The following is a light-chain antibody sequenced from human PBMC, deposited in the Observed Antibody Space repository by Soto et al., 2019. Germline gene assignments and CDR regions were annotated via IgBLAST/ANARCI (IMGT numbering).Light chain of an antibody. Sequence: EIVLTQSPGTLSLSLGEGVALSCRTSQIIYSNYLAWFQHKSGQAPRLLIYAASSRDAGVPDRFSGSGYGTDFTLTISRLEPEDFAVYYCQQYGNSPFTFGPGNKVEIK. J-gene: IGKJ3*01. CDR2: AAS. V-gene: IGKV3-20*01. CDR1: QIIYSNY. CDR3: QQYGNSPFT.